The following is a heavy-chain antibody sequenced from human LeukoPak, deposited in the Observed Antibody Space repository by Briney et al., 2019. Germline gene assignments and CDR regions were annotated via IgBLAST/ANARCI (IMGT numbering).Heavy chain of an antibody. Sequence: PGGSLRLSCAASGFVFSSYVMNWVRQAPGKGLEWVSAMSGRFGNIYYADSVKGRFAISRDNSGNMVYLQMNNLRAEDTVVYYCARGGYNYYFEDWGQGTLVTVSS. CDR2: MSGRFGNI. D-gene: IGHD5-24*01. J-gene: IGHJ4*02. V-gene: IGHV3-23*01. CDR3: ARGGYNYYFED. CDR1: GFVFSSYV.